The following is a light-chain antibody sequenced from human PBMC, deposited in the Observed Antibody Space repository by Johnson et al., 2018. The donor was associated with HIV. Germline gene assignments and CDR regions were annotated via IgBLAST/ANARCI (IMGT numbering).Light chain of an antibody. Sequence: QSVLTQPPSVSAAPGQKVTISCSGSSSNIGNNYVSWYQQLPGTAPKLLIYENNKRPSGIPDRFSGSKSGTSATLGITGLQTGDEADYYCRTWDSSLYAYVFGTGTKVTAL. CDR2: ENN. CDR1: SSNIGNNY. CDR3: RTWDSSLYAYV. V-gene: IGLV1-51*02. J-gene: IGLJ1*01.